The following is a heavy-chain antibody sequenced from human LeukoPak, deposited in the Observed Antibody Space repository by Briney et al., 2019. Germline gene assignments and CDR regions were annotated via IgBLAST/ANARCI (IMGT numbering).Heavy chain of an antibody. CDR3: ARDPRGSGSYYNPPFDY. J-gene: IGHJ4*02. V-gene: IGHV4-34*01. CDR1: GGSFSGYY. CDR2: INHSGST. D-gene: IGHD3-10*01. Sequence: SETLSLTCAVYGGSFSGYYWSWIRQPPGKGLEWIGEINHSGSTNYNPSLKSRVTVSADTSKNQFSLKLSSVTAADTAVYYCARDPRGSGSYYNPPFDYWGQGTLVTVSS.